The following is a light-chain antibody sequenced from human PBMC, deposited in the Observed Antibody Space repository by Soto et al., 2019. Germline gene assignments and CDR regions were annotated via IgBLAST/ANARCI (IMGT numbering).Light chain of an antibody. Sequence: QSVLTQPASVSGSPGQSITISCTGTSSDIGGYILVSWYQQEPGKAPKLMIYEGSKRPSRVSNRFSGSKSGNTASLTISGLQAEDEAHYYCCSYVGSDTYVIFGGGTKLTVL. CDR1: SSDIGGYIL. J-gene: IGLJ2*01. V-gene: IGLV2-23*01. CDR2: EGS. CDR3: CSYVGSDTYVI.